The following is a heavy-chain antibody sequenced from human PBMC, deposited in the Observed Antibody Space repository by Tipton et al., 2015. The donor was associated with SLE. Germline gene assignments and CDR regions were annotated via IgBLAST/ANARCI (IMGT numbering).Heavy chain of an antibody. J-gene: IGHJ3*02. D-gene: IGHD1-7*01. CDR3: ARDPDLEVCSGTTCPDTLDI. CDR2: IHSSGTT. Sequence: TLSLTCTVSGGSISNFYWSWIRQPPGKGLEWIGYIHSSGTTNYNASLKTRLTISVDTSKNQVSLKLDSVTAADTAVYYCARDPDLEVCSGTTCPDTLDIWGQGTLVTVSS. CDR1: GGSISNFY. V-gene: IGHV4-59*01.